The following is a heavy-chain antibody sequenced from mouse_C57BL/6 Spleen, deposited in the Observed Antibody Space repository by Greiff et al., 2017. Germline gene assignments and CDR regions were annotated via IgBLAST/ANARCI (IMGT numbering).Heavy chain of an antibody. CDR1: GFTFSDYY. CDR3: ARHIIGYYGSSGYFDV. D-gene: IGHD1-1*01. Sequence: EVQLVESGGGLVQPGGSLKLSCAASGFTFSDYYMYWVRQTPEKRLEWVAYISNGGGSTYYPDTVKGRFTISRDNAKNTLYLQMSRLKSEDTAMYYCARHIIGYYGSSGYFDVWGTGTTVTVSS. V-gene: IGHV5-12*01. CDR2: ISNGGGST. J-gene: IGHJ1*03.